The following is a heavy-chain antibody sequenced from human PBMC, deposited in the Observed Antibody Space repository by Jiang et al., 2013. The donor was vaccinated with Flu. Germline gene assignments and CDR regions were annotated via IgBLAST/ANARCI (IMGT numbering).Heavy chain of an antibody. Sequence: VQLVESGAEVKKPGESLKISCKGSGYSFTSYWIGWVRQMPGKGLEWMGIIYPGDSDTRYSPSFQGQVTISADKSISTAYLQWSSLKASDTAMYYCARQDITMVRGVITGHAFDIWGQGTMVTVSS. CDR3: ARQDITMVRGVITGHAFDI. D-gene: IGHD3-10*01. J-gene: IGHJ3*02. CDR2: IYPGDSDT. V-gene: IGHV5-51*01. CDR1: GYSFTSYW.